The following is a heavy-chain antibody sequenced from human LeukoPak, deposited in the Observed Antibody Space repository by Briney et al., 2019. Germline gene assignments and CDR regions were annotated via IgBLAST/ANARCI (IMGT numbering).Heavy chain of an antibody. J-gene: IGHJ4*02. V-gene: IGHV3-23*01. CDR2: VSGSGGST. Sequence: PSETLSLTCTVSGGSISSGDYYWSWVRQAPGKGLEWVSGVSGSGGSTYYADSVKGRFTISRDNSKNTLYLQMNSLRAEDTAVYYCAKDLWDSGSQAYFDYWGQGTLVTVSS. CDR3: AKDLWDSGSQAYFDY. CDR1: GGSISSGDYY. D-gene: IGHD3-10*01.